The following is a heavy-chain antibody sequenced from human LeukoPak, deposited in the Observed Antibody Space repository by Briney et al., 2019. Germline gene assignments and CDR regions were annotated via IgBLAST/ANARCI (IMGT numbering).Heavy chain of an antibody. CDR3: ARGAVAGANFDY. J-gene: IGHJ4*02. D-gene: IGHD1-26*01. V-gene: IGHV3-74*01. Sequence: GGSLRLSCADSGFTFSRYWMRWVRQVPGKGLVWVSHITTDGSGTSYADSVKGRFTISRDNARNTLYLQMNSLRTEDTAVYYCARGAVAGANFDYWGQGTLVTVSS. CDR2: ITTDGSGT. CDR1: GFTFSRYW.